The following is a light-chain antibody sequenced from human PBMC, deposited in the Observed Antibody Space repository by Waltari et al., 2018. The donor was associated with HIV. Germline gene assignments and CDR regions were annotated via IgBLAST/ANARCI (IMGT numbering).Light chain of an antibody. Sequence: QSALTQPASVSGSPGPSITITCTAPSSDVGDSKYVSWYQQYPGKAPKLMIYEVNNRPSGVSNRFSGSKSGHTASLTISGLQTEDEGDYYCSSYTTSSTVVFGGGTKLTVL. CDR3: SSYTTSSTVV. J-gene: IGLJ3*02. CDR2: EVN. V-gene: IGLV2-14*01. CDR1: SSDVGDSKY.